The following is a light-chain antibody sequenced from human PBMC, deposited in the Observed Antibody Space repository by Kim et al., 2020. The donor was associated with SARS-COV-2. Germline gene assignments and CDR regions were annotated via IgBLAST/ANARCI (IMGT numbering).Light chain of an antibody. CDR2: AAY. CDR1: QSIRSY. CDR3: QQSYSTPRT. J-gene: IGKJ1*01. Sequence: ASLGDRVNISCRASQSIRSYLNWYQQKPGKAPKLLIYAAYSLQSGVPSRFSGSGSGTDFTLTISSLQPEDFATYYCQQSYSTPRTFGQGTKVDIK. V-gene: IGKV1-39*01.